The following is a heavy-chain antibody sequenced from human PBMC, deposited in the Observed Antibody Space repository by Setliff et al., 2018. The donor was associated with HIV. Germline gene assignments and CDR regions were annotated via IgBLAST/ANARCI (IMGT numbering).Heavy chain of an antibody. D-gene: IGHD6-13*01. CDR2: ISSSTGTTK. J-gene: IGHJ4*02. CDR3: ARVNPGPAAATKFFDY. V-gene: IGHV3-48*03. CDR1: GFTFRSYE. Sequence: PGGSLRLSCAASGFTFRSYEMNWVRQAPGKGLEWISYISSSTGTTKYYADSVKGRFTISRDNAKNSLFLQMNSLRVEDTALYYCARVNPGPAAATKFFDYWGQGTLVTAPQ.